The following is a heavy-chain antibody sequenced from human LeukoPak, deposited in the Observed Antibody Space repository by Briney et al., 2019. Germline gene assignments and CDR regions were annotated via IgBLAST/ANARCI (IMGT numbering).Heavy chain of an antibody. J-gene: IGHJ3*02. D-gene: IGHD1-26*01. CDR3: ARRMGAKAAFDI. Sequence: SETLSLTCTVSGGSISSYYWSWIRQPPGKGLEWIGYIYYSGSINYNPSLKSRVTISVDTSKNQFSLKLSSVTAADTAVYYCARRMGAKAAFDIWGQGTMVTVSS. CDR2: IYYSGSI. V-gene: IGHV4-59*08. CDR1: GGSISSYY.